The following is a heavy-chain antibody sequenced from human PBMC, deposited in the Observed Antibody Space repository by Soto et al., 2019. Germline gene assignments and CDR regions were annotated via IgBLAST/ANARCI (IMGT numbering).Heavy chain of an antibody. CDR2: IYYSGST. V-gene: IGHV4-30-4*01. CDR3: ASGEDYDFWSGYIS. CDR1: GGSISSGDYY. D-gene: IGHD3-3*01. Sequence: SETLSLTCTVSGGSISSGDYYWSWIRQPPGKGLEWIGYIYYSGSTYYNPSLKSRVTISVDTSKNQFSLKLSSVTAADTAVYFCASGEDYDFWSGYISWGQGMLVTVSS. J-gene: IGHJ5*02.